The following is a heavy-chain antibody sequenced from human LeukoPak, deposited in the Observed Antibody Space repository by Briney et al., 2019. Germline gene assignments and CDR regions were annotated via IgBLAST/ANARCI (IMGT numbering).Heavy chain of an antibody. Sequence: SVKVSCKASGGTCSSYAISWVRQAPGQGLEWMGGIIPIFGTANYAQKFQGRVTITADESTSTAYMELSSLRSEDTAVYYCARADQAPADKYYYDSSGYGFFDYWGQGTLVTVSS. V-gene: IGHV1-69*01. CDR2: IIPIFGTA. CDR3: ARADQAPADKYYYDSSGYGFFDY. D-gene: IGHD3-22*01. J-gene: IGHJ4*02. CDR1: GGTCSSYA.